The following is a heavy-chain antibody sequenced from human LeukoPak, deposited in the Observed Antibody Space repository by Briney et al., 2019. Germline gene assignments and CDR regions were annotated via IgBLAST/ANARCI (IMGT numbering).Heavy chain of an antibody. CDR1: GFTFSDHL. Sequence: GGSLRLSCVASGFTFSDHLMDWVRQAPGKGLEWVGRIRKKANSYTTEYAAPVKGRFTISRDDSKNSLYLQMNSLKTEDTAVYYCSRDGSSSNWSAFDIWGQGTMVTVSS. V-gene: IGHV3-72*01. CDR3: SRDGSSSNWSAFDI. J-gene: IGHJ3*02. CDR2: IRKKANSYTT. D-gene: IGHD6-13*01.